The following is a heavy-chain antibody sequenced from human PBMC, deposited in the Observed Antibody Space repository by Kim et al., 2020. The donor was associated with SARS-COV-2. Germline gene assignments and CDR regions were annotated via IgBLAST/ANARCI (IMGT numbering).Heavy chain of an antibody. CDR3: ASRAASIATRPFDY. J-gene: IGHJ4*02. D-gene: IGHD6-6*01. CDR1: GFTFSSYE. Sequence: GGPLRLSCAASGFTFSSYEMNWVRQAPGKGLEWVSYISISGTTIYYADSVKGRFTISRDNAKNSLYLQMNSLRAEDTAVYYCASRAASIATRPFDYWGQGTLVTVSS. CDR2: ISISGTTI. V-gene: IGHV3-48*03.